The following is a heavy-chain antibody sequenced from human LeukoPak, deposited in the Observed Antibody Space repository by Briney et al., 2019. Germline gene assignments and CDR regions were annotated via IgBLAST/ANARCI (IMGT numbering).Heavy chain of an antibody. V-gene: IGHV4-59*08. CDR2: IYYSGST. CDR3: ARGASTPLDP. CDR1: GGSISSYY. J-gene: IGHJ5*02. D-gene: IGHD4/OR15-4a*01. Sequence: PSETLSLICTVSGGSISSYYWSWIRQPPGKGLEWIGYIYYSGSTNYNPSLKSRVTISVDTSKNQFSLKLSSVTAADTAVYYCARGASTPLDPWGQGTLVTVSS.